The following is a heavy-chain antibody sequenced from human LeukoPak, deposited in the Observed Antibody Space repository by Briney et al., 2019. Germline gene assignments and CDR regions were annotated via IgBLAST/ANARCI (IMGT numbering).Heavy chain of an antibody. J-gene: IGHJ4*02. Sequence: SGPALVKPTQTLTLTCTFSGFSLSTSGMCVSWIRQPPGKALEWLARIDWGDDKYYSTSLKTRLTISKDTSKNQVVLTMTNMDPVDTATYYCARILYDSSGYRYYFDYWGQGTLVTVSS. CDR2: IDWGDDK. CDR1: GFSLSTSGMC. CDR3: ARILYDSSGYRYYFDY. D-gene: IGHD3-22*01. V-gene: IGHV2-70*11.